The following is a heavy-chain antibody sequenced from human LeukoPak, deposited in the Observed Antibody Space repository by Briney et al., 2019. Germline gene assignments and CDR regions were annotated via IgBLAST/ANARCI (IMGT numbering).Heavy chain of an antibody. V-gene: IGHV3-23*01. CDR1: GFTFSSYA. CDR3: ARDYDSSGYWGAFDI. D-gene: IGHD3-22*01. Sequence: PGGSLRLSCAASGFTFSSYAMSWVRQAPGKGLEWVSAISGSGGSTYYADSVKGRFTISRDNSKNTLYLQMNSLRAEDTAVYYCARDYDSSGYWGAFDIWGQGTMVTVSS. CDR2: ISGSGGST. J-gene: IGHJ3*02.